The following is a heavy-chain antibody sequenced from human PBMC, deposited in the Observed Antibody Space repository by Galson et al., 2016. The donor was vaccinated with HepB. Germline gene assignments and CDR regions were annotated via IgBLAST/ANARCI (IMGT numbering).Heavy chain of an antibody. CDR2: IPHSGST. V-gene: IGHV4-30-2*01. Sequence: SFTCAVPGGSITTFGYAWSWLWQQPGKGREWTGYIPHSGSTHSNPSLPIRVPIPVDGFKNQFSLKLNSVTAADTAVYFCARVSSDYVWGSYTPSYWFDPWGQGTLVSVSS. D-gene: IGHD3-16*01. CDR3: ARVSSDYVWGSYTPSYWFDP. J-gene: IGHJ5*02. CDR1: GGSITTFGYA.